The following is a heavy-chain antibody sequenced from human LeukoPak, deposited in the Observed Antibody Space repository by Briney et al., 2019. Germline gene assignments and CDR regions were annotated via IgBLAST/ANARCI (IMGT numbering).Heavy chain of an antibody. CDR1: GFTFSSYG. Sequence: GGSLRLSCAASGFTFSSYGMHWVRQAPGKGLEWVAVIWYDGSNKYYADSVKGRFTISRDNSKNTLYLQMNSLRAEDTAVYYCARAPYPVEKTPSPPDYWGQGTLVTVSS. V-gene: IGHV3-33*01. CDR3: ARAPYPVEKTPSPPDY. J-gene: IGHJ4*02. CDR2: IWYDGSNK.